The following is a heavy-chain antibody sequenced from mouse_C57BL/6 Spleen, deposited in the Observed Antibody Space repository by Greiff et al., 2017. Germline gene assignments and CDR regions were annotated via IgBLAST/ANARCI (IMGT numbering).Heavy chain of an antibody. J-gene: IGHJ1*03. CDR1: GYTFTSYW. D-gene: IGHD1-1*01. CDR3: ARLSTTVVARYWYFDV. CDR2: INPSNGGT. Sequence: VQLQQPGTELVKPGASVKLSCKASGYTFTSYWMHWVKQRPGQGLEWIGNINPSNGGTNYNEKFKSKATLTVDKSSSTAYMQLSSLTSEDSAVYYCARLSTTVVARYWYFDVWGTGTTVTVSS. V-gene: IGHV1-53*01.